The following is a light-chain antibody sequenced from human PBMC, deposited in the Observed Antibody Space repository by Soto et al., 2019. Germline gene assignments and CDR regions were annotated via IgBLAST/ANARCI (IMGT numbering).Light chain of an antibody. J-gene: IGLJ2*01. CDR1: SRDVGGYKY. CDR2: DVR. V-gene: IGLV2-14*01. CDR3: GSNTDSSTLV. Sequence: QSALSQPASVSGSPGQSITISCTGTSRDVGGYKYVSWYQHHPGKAPKLIIYDVRKRPSGVSNRFSGSRSGNTASLTISGIQPEDEGDYYCGSNTDSSTLVFGAGTKLTVL.